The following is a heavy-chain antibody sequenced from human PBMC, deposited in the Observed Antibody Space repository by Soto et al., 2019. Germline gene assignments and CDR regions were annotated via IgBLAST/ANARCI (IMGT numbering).Heavy chain of an antibody. Sequence: QVQLVESGGCVVQPGRSLRLSCAASGFTFSSYGMHWVRQAPGKGLEWVAVIWYDGSNKYYADSVKGRFTISRDNSKNTLYLQMNSLRAEDTAVYYCAREAVKGGCFDYWGQGNLVTVSS. D-gene: IGHD3-16*01. CDR3: AREAVKGGCFDY. CDR2: IWYDGSNK. CDR1: GFTFSSYG. J-gene: IGHJ4*02. V-gene: IGHV3-33*01.